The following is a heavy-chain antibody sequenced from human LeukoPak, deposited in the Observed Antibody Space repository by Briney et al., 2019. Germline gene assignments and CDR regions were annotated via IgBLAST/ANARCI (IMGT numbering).Heavy chain of an antibody. V-gene: IGHV3-48*03. Sequence: GGSLRLSCAASGFTFSSYEMNWVRQAPGKGLEWVSHISSSGSTIYYADSVKGRFTISRDNAKNSLYLQMNSLRAEDTAVYYCARGDSGGYYFDYWGQGTLVTVSS. CDR1: GFTFSSYE. CDR3: ARGDSGGYYFDY. CDR2: ISSSGSTI. D-gene: IGHD1-26*01. J-gene: IGHJ4*02.